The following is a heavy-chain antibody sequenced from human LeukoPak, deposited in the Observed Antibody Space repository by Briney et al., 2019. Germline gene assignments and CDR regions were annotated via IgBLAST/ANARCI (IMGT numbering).Heavy chain of an antibody. J-gene: IGHJ4*02. Sequence: GRSLRRSCTSPKCTVGGNAMSWFRQAPGEGLEWVGFIRSKAHGGTTEYAASVKGRFTISRDDSKSIAYLQMDSLKTEDTAVYYCTRAGRYCSGGSCYSFYWGQGTLVTVSS. CDR1: KCTVGGNA. CDR2: IRSKAHGGTT. V-gene: IGHV3-49*03. D-gene: IGHD2-15*01. CDR3: TRAGRYCSGGSCYSFY.